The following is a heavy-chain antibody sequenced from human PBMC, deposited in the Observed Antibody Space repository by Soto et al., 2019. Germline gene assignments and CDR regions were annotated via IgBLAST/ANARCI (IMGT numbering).Heavy chain of an antibody. Sequence: ASVKVSCKASGYTFSSYDISWVRQASGQGLEWMGWVNPNSNETDYAQRFQGRVTMTGNTSIRTAYMELRSLRSDDTAVYYCVRSGRRSGIDYWGQGTLVTVSS. V-gene: IGHV1-8*01. D-gene: IGHD5-12*01. CDR2: VNPNSNET. CDR1: GYTFSSYD. J-gene: IGHJ4*02. CDR3: VRSGRRSGIDY.